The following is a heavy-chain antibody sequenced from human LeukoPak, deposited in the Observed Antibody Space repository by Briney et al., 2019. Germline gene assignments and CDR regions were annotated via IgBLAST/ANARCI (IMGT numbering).Heavy chain of an antibody. Sequence: GRSLRLSCAASGFTFGDYAMHWVRQAPGKGLGWVSGTSWNSGSIGYADSVEGRFTFSRDTAKNSLYLQMNSLRAEDTPLYYCAKDIRGGYYYGMDVWGQGTTLTVSS. V-gene: IGHV3-9*01. CDR3: AKDIRGGYYYGMDV. CDR1: GFTFGDYA. J-gene: IGHJ6*02. CDR2: TSWNSGSI. D-gene: IGHD3-10*01.